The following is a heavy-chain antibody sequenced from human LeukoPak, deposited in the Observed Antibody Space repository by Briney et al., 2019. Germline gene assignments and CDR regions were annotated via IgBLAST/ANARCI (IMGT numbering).Heavy chain of an antibody. J-gene: IGHJ5*02. CDR1: GFTFSSYD. CDR3: ARGSSNIASRDNCFDP. CDR2: IDTAGDT. Sequence: GGSLRLSCAASGFTFSSYDMHWVRQATGKGLEWVSTIDTAGDTYYPGSVKGRFTISRENAKNSLYLQMNSLRAEDTAVYYCARGSSNIASRDNCFDPWGQGTLVTVSS. V-gene: IGHV3-13*01. D-gene: IGHD6-6*01.